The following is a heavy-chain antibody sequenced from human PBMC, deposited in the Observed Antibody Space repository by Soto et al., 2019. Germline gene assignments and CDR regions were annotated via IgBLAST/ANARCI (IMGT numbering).Heavy chain of an antibody. V-gene: IGHV3-21*01. J-gene: IGHJ4*02. Sequence: GGSLRLSCAASGFTFSSYSMNWVRQAPGKGLEWVSSISSSSSYIYYADSVKGRFTISRDNAKNSLYLQMNSLRAEDTAVFYCARDLRQAARPRNYFDYWGQGTLVTVSS. CDR2: ISSSSSYI. D-gene: IGHD6-6*01. CDR3: ARDLRQAARPRNYFDY. CDR1: GFTFSSYS.